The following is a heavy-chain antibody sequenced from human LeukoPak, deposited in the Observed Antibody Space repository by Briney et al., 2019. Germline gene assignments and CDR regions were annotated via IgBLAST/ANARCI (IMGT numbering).Heavy chain of an antibody. CDR2: FDPEDGET. D-gene: IGHD3-9*01. CDR1: GYTLTELS. V-gene: IGHV1-24*01. J-gene: IGHJ3*02. Sequence: GASVKVSCKVSGYTLTELSMHWVRQAPGKGLEWMGGFDPEDGETIYAQKLRGRVTMTEDTSTDTAYMELSSLRSEDTAVYYCATDSILTRGTFDIWGQGTMVTVSS. CDR3: ATDSILTRGTFDI.